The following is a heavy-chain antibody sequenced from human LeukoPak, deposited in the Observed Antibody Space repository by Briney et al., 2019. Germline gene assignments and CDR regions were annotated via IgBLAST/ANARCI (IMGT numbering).Heavy chain of an antibody. CDR2: ISHDESNK. D-gene: IGHD1-26*01. V-gene: IGHV3-30*18. J-gene: IGHJ4*02. CDR1: GFTFSSYG. Sequence: PGRSLRPSCAASGFTFSSYGMHWVRQAPGKGLEWVAVISHDESNKYYADSVKGRFTISRDNSKNTLYLQMNSLRAEDTAVYYCAKESGSYHYYFDYWGQGTLVTVSS. CDR3: AKESGSYHYYFDY.